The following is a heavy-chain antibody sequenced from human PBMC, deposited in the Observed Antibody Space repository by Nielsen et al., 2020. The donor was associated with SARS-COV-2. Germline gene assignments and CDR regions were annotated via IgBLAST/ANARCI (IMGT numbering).Heavy chain of an antibody. Sequence: GSLRLSCAASGFTFDDYTMHWVRQAPGKGLEWVSLISWDGGSTYYADSVKGRFTISRDNSKNSLYLQMNSLRTEDTALYYCAASVITFGGVIGPDYWGQGTLVTVSS. CDR2: ISWDGGST. CDR3: AASVITFGGVIGPDY. D-gene: IGHD3-16*02. V-gene: IGHV3-43*01. J-gene: IGHJ4*02. CDR1: GFTFDDYT.